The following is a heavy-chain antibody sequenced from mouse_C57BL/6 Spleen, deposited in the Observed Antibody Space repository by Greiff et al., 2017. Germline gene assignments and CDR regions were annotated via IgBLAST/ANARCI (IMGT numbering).Heavy chain of an antibody. CDR2: INPSSGYT. CDR3: ARMGFYDYSRFAY. V-gene: IGHV1-7*01. D-gene: IGHD2-4*01. Sequence: VMLVESGAELVKPGASVKLSCKASGYTFTSYWMHWVKQRPGQGLEWIGYINPSSGYTKYNQKFKDKATLTADKSSSTAYMQLSRLTYEDSAVYYCARMGFYDYSRFAYWGQGTLVTVSA. J-gene: IGHJ3*01. CDR1: GYTFTSYW.